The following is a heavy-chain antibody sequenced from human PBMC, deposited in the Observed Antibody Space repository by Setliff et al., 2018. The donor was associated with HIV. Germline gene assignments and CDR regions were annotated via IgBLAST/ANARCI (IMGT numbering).Heavy chain of an antibody. J-gene: IGHJ5*02. Sequence: ETLSLTCAVYGGSFSGYYWSWIRQPPGKGLEWIGCISHSGNTNFNPSLEGRITMSVDRSKNQFSLRLTSVTAADTAMYYCARVSRLHPFDPWGQGTLVTVSS. CDR2: ISHSGNT. V-gene: IGHV4-34*10. CDR1: GGSFSGYY. CDR3: ARVSRLHPFDP. D-gene: IGHD2-15*01.